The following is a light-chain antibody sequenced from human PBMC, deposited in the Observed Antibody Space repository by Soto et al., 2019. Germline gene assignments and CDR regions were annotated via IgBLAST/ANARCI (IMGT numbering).Light chain of an antibody. CDR2: EVS. J-gene: IGLJ1*01. CDR1: SSDVGGYNY. Sequence: QSVLTQPASVSGSPGQSITISCTGTSSDVGGYNYVSWYQQHPGKAPKLMIYEVSNRPSGVSFRFSGSKSGNTASLTISGLQAEDEAYYYCSSYAGSNIHYVFGAGTKLTVL. V-gene: IGLV2-14*01. CDR3: SSYAGSNIHYV.